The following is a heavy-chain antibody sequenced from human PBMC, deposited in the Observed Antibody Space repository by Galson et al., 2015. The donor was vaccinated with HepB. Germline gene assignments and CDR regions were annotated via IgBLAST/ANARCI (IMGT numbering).Heavy chain of an antibody. J-gene: IGHJ4*02. CDR1: GFTFSSYG. D-gene: IGHD4-17*01. Sequence: SLRLSCAASGFTFSSYGMHWVRQAPGKGLEWVAVISYDGSNKYYADSVKGRFTISRDNSKNTLYLQMNSLRAEDTAMYYCAKDHGDYIFDYWGQGTLVTVSS. CDR3: AKDHGDYIFDY. V-gene: IGHV3-30*18. CDR2: ISYDGSNK.